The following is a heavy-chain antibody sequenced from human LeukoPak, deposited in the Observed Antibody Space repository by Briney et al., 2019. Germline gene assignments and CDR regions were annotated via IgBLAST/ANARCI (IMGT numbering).Heavy chain of an antibody. J-gene: IGHJ5*02. CDR1: GGSFSGYY. Sequence: SETLSLTCAVYGGSFSGYYWSWIRQPPGKGLEWIGEISHSGSTNYNPSLTSRVTISVDTSKNQFSLKLSSVTAADTAVSYFARGLFGFAPGGQGPRVTVP. V-gene: IGHV4-34*01. CDR3: ARGLFGFAP. CDR2: ISHSGST.